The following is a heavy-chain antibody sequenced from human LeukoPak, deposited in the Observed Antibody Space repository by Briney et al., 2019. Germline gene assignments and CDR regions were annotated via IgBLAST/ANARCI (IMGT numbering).Heavy chain of an antibody. J-gene: IGHJ5*02. CDR3: ARGYCSGGSCYSGSVWFDP. Sequence: GGSLRLSCAASGFTFSSYWMSWVRQAPGKGLEWVSAIGGSGGSTYYADSVKGRFTISRDNSKNTLYLQMNSLRAEDTAVYYCARGYCSGGSCYSGSVWFDPWGQGTLVTVSS. CDR1: GFTFSSYW. V-gene: IGHV3-23*01. D-gene: IGHD2-15*01. CDR2: IGGSGGST.